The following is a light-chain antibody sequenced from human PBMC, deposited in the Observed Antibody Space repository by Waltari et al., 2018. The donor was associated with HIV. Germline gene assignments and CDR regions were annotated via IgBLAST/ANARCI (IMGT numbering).Light chain of an antibody. V-gene: IGKV1-33*01. CDR2: DAS. CDR1: QGIGYF. J-gene: IGKJ2*03. Sequence: IQLTQSPSSLSASVGDRVPITCQASQGIGYFLNWFQQKPGQATKLLISDASNLRSGVPSRFSGTGSGTHFTLTISGLQPEDIATYYCQQYDNPLYSFGQGTKL. CDR3: QQYDNPLYS.